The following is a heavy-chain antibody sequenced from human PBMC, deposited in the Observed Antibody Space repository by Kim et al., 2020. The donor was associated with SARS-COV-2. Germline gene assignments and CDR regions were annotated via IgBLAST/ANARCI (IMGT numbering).Heavy chain of an antibody. CDR3: ANFES. J-gene: IGHJ4*02. V-gene: IGHV3-33*06. Sequence: DESNKYYADSGKGRFTITRDNSKNMLFLQMNSLRAEDTAVYYCANFESWGQGTLVTVSS. CDR2: DESNK.